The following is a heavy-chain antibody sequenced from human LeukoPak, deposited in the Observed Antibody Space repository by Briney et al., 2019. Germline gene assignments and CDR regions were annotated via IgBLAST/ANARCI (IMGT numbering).Heavy chain of an antibody. CDR2: IYTSGST. J-gene: IGHJ3*02. Sequence: SETLSLTCTVSGGSISSYYWSWIRQPAGKGLEWIGRIYTSGSTNYNPFLKSRVTMSVDTSKNQFSLKLSSVTAADTAVYYCAKRLNSFAFDIRGQGTMVTVSS. D-gene: IGHD2-21*01. CDR1: GGSISSYY. V-gene: IGHV4-4*07. CDR3: AKRLNSFAFDI.